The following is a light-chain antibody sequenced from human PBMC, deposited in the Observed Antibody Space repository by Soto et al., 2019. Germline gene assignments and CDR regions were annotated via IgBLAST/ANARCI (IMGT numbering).Light chain of an antibody. CDR1: QAISSG. Sequence: DIQMTQSPSSVSASVGDRVTITCRASQAISSGLAWYQQQPGKAPNLLIYAASNLQTGVPSRFSSSGSGTDFTLTISSLQPEDFATYYCQQTNSFPYTFGQGTNLEIK. CDR2: AAS. V-gene: IGKV1-12*01. J-gene: IGKJ2*01. CDR3: QQTNSFPYT.